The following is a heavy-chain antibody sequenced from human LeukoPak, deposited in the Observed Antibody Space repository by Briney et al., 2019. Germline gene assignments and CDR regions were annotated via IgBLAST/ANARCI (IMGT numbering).Heavy chain of an antibody. CDR2: ISGSSRYI. J-gene: IGHJ4*02. D-gene: IGHD1-1*01. Sequence: GGSLRLTCAASGFTFSSYSMNWVRQAPGKGLEWVSSISGSSRYIYYADSVRGRFIISRDNAKNSLYLQMNSLRAEDTAVYYCARENDQAFDYWGQGTLVTVSS. V-gene: IGHV3-21*01. CDR3: ARENDQAFDY. CDR1: GFTFSSYS.